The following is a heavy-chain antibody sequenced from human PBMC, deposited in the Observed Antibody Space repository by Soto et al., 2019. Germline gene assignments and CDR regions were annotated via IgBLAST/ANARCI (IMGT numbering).Heavy chain of an antibody. V-gene: IGHV3-48*02. CDR3: ARVRCSGGSCYPYYFDY. D-gene: IGHD2-15*01. J-gene: IGHJ4*02. Sequence: EVQLVESGGGLVQPGGSLRLSCAASGFTFSSYSMNWVRQAPGKGLEWVSYISSSSSTIYYADSVKGRFTISRDNAKNSLYLQMNSLRDEDTAVYYCARVRCSGGSCYPYYFDYWGQGTLVTVSS. CDR1: GFTFSSYS. CDR2: ISSSSSTI.